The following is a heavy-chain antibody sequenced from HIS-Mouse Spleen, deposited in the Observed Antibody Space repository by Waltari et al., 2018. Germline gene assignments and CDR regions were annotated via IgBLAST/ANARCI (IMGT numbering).Heavy chain of an antibody. J-gene: IGHJ2*01. V-gene: IGHV4-59*01. CDR3: ARASRDLLLPRYFDL. CDR1: GGSISSYY. CDR2: EYSGRT. Sequence: QVQLQESGPGLVKPSETLSLTCTVSGGSISSYYWSWIRQPPGQGLEWIGEYSGRTNYNPSLQSVVTISVDTSKNQFSLKLSSVTAADTAVYYCARASRDLLLPRYFDLWGRGTLVTVSS.